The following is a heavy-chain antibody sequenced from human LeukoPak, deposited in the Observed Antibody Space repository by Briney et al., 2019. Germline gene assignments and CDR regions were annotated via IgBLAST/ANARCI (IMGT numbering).Heavy chain of an antibody. D-gene: IGHD4-17*01. CDR2: IYPGDSDT. Sequence: GESLKISCKGSGYRFTNYWIGWVRQMPGKGLEWMGIIYPGDSDTRYSPSFQGQVTISADKSIITAYLQWTSLKASDTAMYYCARTTGLTTRPHGFDIWGQGTMVTVSS. CDR1: GYRFTNYW. CDR3: ARTTGLTTRPHGFDI. J-gene: IGHJ3*02. V-gene: IGHV5-51*01.